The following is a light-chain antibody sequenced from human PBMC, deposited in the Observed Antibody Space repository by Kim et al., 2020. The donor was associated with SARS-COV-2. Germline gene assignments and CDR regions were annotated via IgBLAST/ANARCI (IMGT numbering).Light chain of an antibody. J-gene: IGLJ1*01. CDR1: NSNIGAGYD. CDR2: GNS. CDR3: QSYDNSLSSYV. Sequence: RVTISCTGRNSNIGAGYDVHWYQQLPTTAPKLLIYGNSNRPSGVPDRFSGSKSGTSASLAITGLQAEDEADYYCQSYDNSLSSYVFGSGTKVTVL. V-gene: IGLV1-40*01.